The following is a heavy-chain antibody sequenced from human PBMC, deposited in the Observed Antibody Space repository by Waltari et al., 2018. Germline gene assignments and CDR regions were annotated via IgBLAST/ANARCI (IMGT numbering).Heavy chain of an antibody. CDR3: ARRVSTKGAFEV. V-gene: IGHV1-69*02. J-gene: IGHJ3*01. CDR2: IIPMPGIT. CDR1: GGPFSSVG. D-gene: IGHD5-12*01. Sequence: QVQLVQSGPGVKQPGSSVKVSCKSSGGPFSSVGLHWLRQAPGQGLEWMGKIIPMPGITDYEQKFQGRLRITADRSTTTGYMELRSLGTEDTAIYYCARRVSTKGAFEVWGRGTLVTVSP.